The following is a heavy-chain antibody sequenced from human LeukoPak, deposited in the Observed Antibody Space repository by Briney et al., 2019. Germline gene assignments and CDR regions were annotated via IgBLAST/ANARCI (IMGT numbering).Heavy chain of an antibody. J-gene: IGHJ4*02. CDR2: INPNSGGT. CDR1: GYTFTGYY. CDR3: ARATTSGWYVDLDY. V-gene: IGHV1-2*02. D-gene: IGHD6-19*01. Sequence: ASVKVSCKASGYTFTGYYMHWVRQAPGQGLEWMGWINPNSGGTNYAQKFQGRVTMTRDMSISTAYMELSRLRSDDTAVYYCARATTSGWYVDLDYWGQGTLVTVSS.